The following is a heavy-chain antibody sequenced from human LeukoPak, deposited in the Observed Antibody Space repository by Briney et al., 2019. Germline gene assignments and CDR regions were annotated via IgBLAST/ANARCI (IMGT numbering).Heavy chain of an antibody. CDR3: ARDRAGWFGESDAFDI. CDR1: GGSISSSNW. D-gene: IGHD3-10*01. Sequence: PSETLSLTCAVSGGSISSSNWWSWVRQPPGKGLEWIGEIYHSGSTNYNPSLKSRVTISVDKSKNQFSLKLSSVTAADTAVYYCARDRAGWFGESDAFDIWGQGTMVTVSS. J-gene: IGHJ3*02. CDR2: IYHSGST. V-gene: IGHV4-4*02.